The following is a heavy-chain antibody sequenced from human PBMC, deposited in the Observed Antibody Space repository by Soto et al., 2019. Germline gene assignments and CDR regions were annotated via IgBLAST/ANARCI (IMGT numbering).Heavy chain of an antibody. D-gene: IGHD3-3*01. CDR3: ARPLGGYYDFWSGYSKNWFDP. CDR2: IYYSGST. V-gene: IGHV4-39*01. CDR1: GGSISSSSYY. Sequence: QLQLQESGPGLVKPSETLSLTCTVSGGSISSSSYYWGWIRQPPGKGLEWIGRIYYSGSTYYNPSLKSRVTISVDTSKNQFSLKLSSVTAADTAVYYCARPLGGYYDFWSGYSKNWFDPWGQGTLVTVSS. J-gene: IGHJ5*02.